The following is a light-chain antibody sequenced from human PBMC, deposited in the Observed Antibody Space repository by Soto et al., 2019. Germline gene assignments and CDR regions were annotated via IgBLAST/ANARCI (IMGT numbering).Light chain of an antibody. CDR3: HQYNSYPRT. CDR1: QSISSW. J-gene: IGKJ1*01. CDR2: KAS. Sequence: DIQMTQSPSTLSASVGDRVTITCRASQSISSWLAWYQQKPGKAPKLLIYKASSLESGVPARFSGSGSGPELTLPIRSLQPDDFASYYCHQYNSYPRTFGQGTKV. V-gene: IGKV1-5*03.